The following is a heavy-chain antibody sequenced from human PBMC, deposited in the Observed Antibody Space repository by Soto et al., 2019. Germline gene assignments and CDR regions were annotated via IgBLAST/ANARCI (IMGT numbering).Heavy chain of an antibody. CDR3: GRDLTSNANCIDP. V-gene: IGHV4-30-4*01. Sequence: SETLSLTCSVSGDYIHVGGYYWTWIRQRPGKGLEWMGYIYYTGKTYYNPSLESRLTMSVDRSKNQFSLRLTSVTAADTAVYFCGRDLTSNANCIDPWGQGTQVTGLL. CDR2: IYYTGKT. J-gene: IGHJ5*02. CDR1: GDYIHVGGYY. D-gene: IGHD2-2*01.